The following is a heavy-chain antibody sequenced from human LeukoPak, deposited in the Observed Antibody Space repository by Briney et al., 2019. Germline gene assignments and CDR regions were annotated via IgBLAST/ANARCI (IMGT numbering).Heavy chain of an antibody. CDR1: GFTFSNYG. CDR2: TRYDGRNE. J-gene: IGHJ4*02. CDR3: AKVEDGYSLNC. V-gene: IGHV3-30*02. Sequence: GGSLRLSCAASGFTFSNYGMHWLRQAPGKGLEWVAFTRYDGRNEYYADSVKGRFTISRDNSKNRLYLQMNSLRVEDTAMYYCAKVEDGYSLNCWGQGTLVTVSS. D-gene: IGHD5-24*01.